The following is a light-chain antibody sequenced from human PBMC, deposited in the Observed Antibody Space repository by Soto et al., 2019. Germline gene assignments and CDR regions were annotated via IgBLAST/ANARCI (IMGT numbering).Light chain of an antibody. CDR2: QVS. Sequence: QSALTQPPSVSGSPGQSVTISCTGTSSDVGSYNRVSWYQQPPGTAPKLMICQVSNRPSGVPDRFSGSKSGNTASLTISGLQAEDEADYYCSSYTSSGTWLFGGGTKLTVL. CDR3: SSYTSSGTWL. V-gene: IGLV2-18*02. J-gene: IGLJ3*02. CDR1: SSDVGSYNR.